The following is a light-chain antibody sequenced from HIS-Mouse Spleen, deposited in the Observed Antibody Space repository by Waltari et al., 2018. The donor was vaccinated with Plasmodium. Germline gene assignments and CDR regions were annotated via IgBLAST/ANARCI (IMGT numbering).Light chain of an antibody. CDR3: QQRSNWPIT. CDR1: QSVSSY. Sequence: EIVLTQSPATPSLSHGDRATLSCRASQSVSSYLAWYQQKPGQAPRLLIYDASNRATGIPARFSGSGSGTDFTLTISSLEPEDFAVYYCQQRSNWPITFGQGTRLEIK. V-gene: IGKV3-11*01. J-gene: IGKJ5*01. CDR2: DAS.